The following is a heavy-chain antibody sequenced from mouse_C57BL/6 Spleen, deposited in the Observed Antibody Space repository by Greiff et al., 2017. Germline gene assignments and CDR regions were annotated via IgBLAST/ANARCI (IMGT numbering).Heavy chain of an antibody. CDR3: PCSSGYSYFDD. Sequence: QVQLQQPGAELVQPGASVKLSCTASGYTFPSSWMHWVKQRPGQGLEWIGMIHPHSGSTNYNEKFKSKATLTVDKSSSTAYMQLSSLTSEASAVYYCPCSSGYSYFDDWGQGTTLTVSS. CDR1: GYTFPSSW. CDR2: IHPHSGST. J-gene: IGHJ2*01. D-gene: IGHD3-2*02. V-gene: IGHV1-64*01.